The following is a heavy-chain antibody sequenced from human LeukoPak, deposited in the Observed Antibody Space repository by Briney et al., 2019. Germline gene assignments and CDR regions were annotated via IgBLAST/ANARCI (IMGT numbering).Heavy chain of an antibody. V-gene: IGHV3-30*02. CDR1: GFTFSNHG. D-gene: IGHD6-13*01. J-gene: IGHJ4*02. Sequence: GGSLRLSCAASGFTFSNHGMHWVRQAPGKGLEWVAFVGYDETNKYYADSVKGRFTISRDNSRNTLYLQMNNLRADETAAYYCAKDLGKYSTSWSDYWGQGTLVIVSS. CDR2: VGYDETNK. CDR3: AKDLGKYSTSWSDY.